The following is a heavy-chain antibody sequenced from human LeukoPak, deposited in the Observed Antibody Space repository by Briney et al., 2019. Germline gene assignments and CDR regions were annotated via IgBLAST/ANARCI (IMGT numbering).Heavy chain of an antibody. CDR2: ICSSGGST. Sequence: GGSLTLSCSASGFTFSRYAMHWVRQAPGKALENVSTICSSGGSTYYADSVKGRFTISRDNSKNTLYLQMSSLRAEDTAVYDCVKHPYCGGDFYYFDYWGQGTLVTVFS. CDR1: GFTFSRYA. CDR3: VKHPYCGGDFYYFDY. V-gene: IGHV3-64D*06. D-gene: IGHD2-21*02. J-gene: IGHJ4*02.